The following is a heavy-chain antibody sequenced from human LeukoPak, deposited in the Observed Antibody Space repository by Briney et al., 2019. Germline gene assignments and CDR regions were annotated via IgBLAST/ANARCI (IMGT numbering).Heavy chain of an antibody. CDR3: AHRPSSWEIQDAFDY. Sequence: SGPTLVKPTQTLTLTCTLSGFLLSDAGVGVGWVRQPPGQALEWLALLYWNDDKRYSPTLKNRLTITKASYKNEVLLTMTNMDPADSATYYCAHRPSSWEIQDAFDYWGQGTLVTVSS. CDR1: GFLLSDAGVG. D-gene: IGHD1-26*01. CDR2: LYWNDDK. V-gene: IGHV2-5*01. J-gene: IGHJ4*02.